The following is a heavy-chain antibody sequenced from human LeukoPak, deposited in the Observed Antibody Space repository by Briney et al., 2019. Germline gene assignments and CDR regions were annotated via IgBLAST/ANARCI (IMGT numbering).Heavy chain of an antibody. J-gene: IGHJ6*03. CDR3: ARAGHDYDFWSGYYDYYYYYYMDV. CDR2: INSDGSST. D-gene: IGHD3-3*01. Sequence: GGSLRLSCAASGFTFSSYWMHWVRQAPGKGLVWVSRINSDGSSTSYADSVKGRFTISRDNAKNTLYLQMNSLRAEDMAVYYCARAGHDYDFWSGYYDYYYYYYMDVWGKGTTVTVSS. CDR1: GFTFSSYW. V-gene: IGHV3-74*01.